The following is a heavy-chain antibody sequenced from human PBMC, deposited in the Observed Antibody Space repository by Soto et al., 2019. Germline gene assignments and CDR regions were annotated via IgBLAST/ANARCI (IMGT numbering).Heavy chain of an antibody. Sequence: GGSLSLSCGASGFTFSSYWMSWVRQAPGKGLEWVANIKQDGSEKYYVDSVKGRFTISRDNAKNSLYLQMNSLRAEDTAVYYCARASSGWTTADYWGQGTLVTVSS. V-gene: IGHV3-7*01. J-gene: IGHJ4*02. CDR1: GFTFSSYW. CDR3: ARASSGWTTADY. CDR2: IKQDGSEK. D-gene: IGHD6-19*01.